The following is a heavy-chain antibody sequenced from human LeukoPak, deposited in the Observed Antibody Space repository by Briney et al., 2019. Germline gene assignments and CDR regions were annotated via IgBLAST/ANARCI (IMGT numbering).Heavy chain of an antibody. V-gene: IGHV5-51*01. J-gene: IGHJ4*02. CDR2: IYPGDSDT. CDR1: GYGFTSYW. D-gene: IGHD2-15*01. CDR3: ARRGLYCSGGSCRDY. Sequence: GESLKISCKGSGYGFTSYWIGWVRQMPGKGLEWMGIIYPGDSDTRYSPSFQGQVTISADKSISTAYLQWSSLKASDTAMYYCARRGLYCSGGSCRDYWGQGTLVTVSS.